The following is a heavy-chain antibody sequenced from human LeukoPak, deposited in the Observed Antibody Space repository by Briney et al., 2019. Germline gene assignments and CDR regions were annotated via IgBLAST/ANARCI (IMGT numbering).Heavy chain of an antibody. J-gene: IGHJ5*02. D-gene: IGHD3-9*01. CDR1: GFTFSSYS. V-gene: IGHV3-48*01. Sequence: GGSLRLSCAASGFTFSSYSMNWVRQAPGKGLEWVLYISSSSSTIYYADSVRGRFTISRDNAKNSLYLQMNSLRAEDTAVYYCARVQLNYDILTGYYKEAYNWFDPWGQGTLVTVSS. CDR3: ARVQLNYDILTGYYKEAYNWFDP. CDR2: ISSSSSTI.